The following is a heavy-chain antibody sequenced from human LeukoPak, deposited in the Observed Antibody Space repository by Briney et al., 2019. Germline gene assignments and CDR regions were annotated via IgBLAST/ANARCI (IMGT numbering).Heavy chain of an antibody. V-gene: IGHV3-30-3*01. J-gene: IGHJ4*02. Sequence: GGSLRLSCAASGFTFSSYAMSWVRQAPGKGLEWVAVISYDGSNKYYADSVKGRFTISRDNSKNTLYLQMNSLRAEDTAVYYCARDDSGSYAYYFDYWGQGTLVTVSS. CDR3: ARDDSGSYAYYFDY. CDR1: GFTFSSYA. D-gene: IGHD1-26*01. CDR2: ISYDGSNK.